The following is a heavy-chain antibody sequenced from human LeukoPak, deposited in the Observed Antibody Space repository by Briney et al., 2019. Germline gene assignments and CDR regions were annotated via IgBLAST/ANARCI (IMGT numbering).Heavy chain of an antibody. CDR1: GFTFSNAW. V-gene: IGHV3-15*01. CDR3: TTDHERYSGSYYNFDY. D-gene: IGHD1-26*01. J-gene: IGHJ4*02. Sequence: GGSLRLSCAASGFTFSNAWMSWVRQAPGKGLEWVGRIKSKTDGGTTDYAAPVKGRFTISRDDSKNTLYLQMNSLKAEDTAVYYCTTDHERYSGSYYNFDYWGQGTLVTVSS. CDR2: IKSKTDGGTT.